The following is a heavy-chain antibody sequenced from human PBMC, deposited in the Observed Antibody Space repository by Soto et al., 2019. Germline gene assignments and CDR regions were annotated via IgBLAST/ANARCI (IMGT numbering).Heavy chain of an antibody. V-gene: IGHV2-26*01. CDR2: IFSNDEK. D-gene: IGHD1-1*01. CDR3: ARIQRGTRMYYYYGMDV. J-gene: IGHJ6*02. Sequence: QVTLKESGPVLVKPTETLTLTCTVSGFSLSNARMGVSWIRQPPGKALEWLAHIFSNDEKSYSTSLKSRLTISKDTSKSQVVLTMTNMDPVDTATCYCARIQRGTRMYYYYGMDVWGQGTTVTVSS. CDR1: GFSLSNARMG.